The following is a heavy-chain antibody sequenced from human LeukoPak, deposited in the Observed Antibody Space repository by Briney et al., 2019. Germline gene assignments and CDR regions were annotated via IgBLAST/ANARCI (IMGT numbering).Heavy chain of an antibody. CDR3: AKAASLRLRFLEWLSDAFDI. CDR2: ISGSGGST. Sequence: PGGSLRLSCAASGFTFSSYAMSWVRQAPGKGLEWDSAISGSGGSTYYADSVKGRFTISRDNSKNTLYLQMNSLRAEDTAVYYCAKAASLRLRFLEWLSDAFDIWGQGTMVTVSS. CDR1: GFTFSSYA. V-gene: IGHV3-23*01. D-gene: IGHD3-3*01. J-gene: IGHJ3*02.